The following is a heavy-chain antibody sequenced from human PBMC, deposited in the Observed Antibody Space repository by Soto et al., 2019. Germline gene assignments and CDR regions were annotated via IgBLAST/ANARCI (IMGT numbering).Heavy chain of an antibody. V-gene: IGHV3-21*01. CDR1: GFTFSSYS. J-gene: IGHJ4*02. CDR2: ISSSSSYI. D-gene: IGHD5-18*01. CDR3: ASGYSYGYLAY. Sequence: VGSLRLFCAASGFTFSSYSMNWVRQAPGKGLEWVSSISSSSSYIYYADSVKGRFTISRDNAKNSLYLQMNSLRAEDTAVYYCASGYSYGYLAYWGQGTLVTVSS.